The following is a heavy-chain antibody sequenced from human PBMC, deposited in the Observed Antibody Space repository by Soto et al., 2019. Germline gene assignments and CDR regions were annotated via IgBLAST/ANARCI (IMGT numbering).Heavy chain of an antibody. Sequence: SETLSLTCAVYGGSFSGYYWSWIRQPPGKGLEWIGEINHSGSTNYNPSLKSRVTISVDKSKNQFSLKLSSVTAADTAVYYCARVSYSSSWSYYYYGMDVWGQGTTVTVSS. CDR1: GGSFSGYY. CDR3: ARVSYSSSWSYYYYGMDV. V-gene: IGHV4-34*01. J-gene: IGHJ6*02. CDR2: INHSGST. D-gene: IGHD6-13*01.